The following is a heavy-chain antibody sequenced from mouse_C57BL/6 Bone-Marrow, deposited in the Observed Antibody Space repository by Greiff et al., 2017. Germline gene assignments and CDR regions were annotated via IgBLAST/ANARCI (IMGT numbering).Heavy chain of an antibody. Sequence: VKLQQPGAELVKPGASVKLSCKASGYTFTTYWMQWLKQRPGQGLEWIGEIDPSDSYTNYNQKFKGKATLTVDTSSSTAYMQLSSLTSEDSAVYYCTRVEYYGSTYEFAYWGQGTLVTVSA. J-gene: IGHJ3*01. V-gene: IGHV1-50*01. D-gene: IGHD1-1*01. CDR1: GYTFTTYW. CDR3: TRVEYYGSTYEFAY. CDR2: IDPSDSYT.